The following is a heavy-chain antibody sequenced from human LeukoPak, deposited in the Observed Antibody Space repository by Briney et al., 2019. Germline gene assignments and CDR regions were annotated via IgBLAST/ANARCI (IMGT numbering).Heavy chain of an antibody. J-gene: IGHJ4*02. D-gene: IGHD6-19*01. V-gene: IGHV3-23*01. CDR1: GFTFRSYA. Sequence: QPGGSLRLSCAASGFTFRSYAMYWVRQAPGKGLEWVSGISGSGGDTYFADSAKGRFTISRDNSKNTVFLQMDRLRAEDMAVYYCAKTTAGYSSGRYPSWPVDYWGQGTLVTVSS. CDR3: AKTTAGYSSGRYPSWPVDY. CDR2: ISGSGGDT.